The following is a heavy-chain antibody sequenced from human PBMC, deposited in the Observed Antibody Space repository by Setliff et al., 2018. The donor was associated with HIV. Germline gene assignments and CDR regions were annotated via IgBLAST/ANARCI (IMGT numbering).Heavy chain of an antibody. D-gene: IGHD3-3*01. CDR1: GYSFTTLW. CDR3: ARSIGFKGTTRLDF. Sequence: PGESLKISCQASGYSFTTLWIAWVRQMPGKGLEWMGMVFPDDSDTRYSPSFQGQVSMSADKSINTAYLQWSSLKASDTAVYYCARSIGFKGTTRLDFWGPGTQVTVSS. V-gene: IGHV5-51*01. CDR2: VFPDDSDT. J-gene: IGHJ4*02.